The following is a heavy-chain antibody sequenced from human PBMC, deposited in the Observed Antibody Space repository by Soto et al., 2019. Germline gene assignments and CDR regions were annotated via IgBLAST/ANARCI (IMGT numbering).Heavy chain of an antibody. J-gene: IGHJ5*02. D-gene: IGHD6-13*01. CDR1: GYSISSGYY. V-gene: IGHV4-38-2*01. CDR3: ARAPPIWSSSWYGGCWFDP. Sequence: SETLSLTCAVSGYSISSGYYWGWIRQPPGKGLEWIGSIYHSGSTYYNPSLKSRVTISVDTSKNQFSLKLSSVTAADTAVYYCARAPPIWSSSWYGGCWFDPWGQGTMVTV. CDR2: IYHSGST.